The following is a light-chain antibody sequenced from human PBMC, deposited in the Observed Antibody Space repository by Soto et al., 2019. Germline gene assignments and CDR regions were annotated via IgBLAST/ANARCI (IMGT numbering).Light chain of an antibody. Sequence: QSALTQPASVSGSPGQSITISCTGTSRDVANYNYVSWYQQHPGKAPKLMIYEVTNRPSGISNRFFGSKSGNTASLTISGLQAEDEADYYCSSYTTSSTLVFGGGTQLTVL. CDR1: SRDVANYNY. CDR3: SSYTTSSTLV. J-gene: IGLJ3*02. V-gene: IGLV2-14*01. CDR2: EVT.